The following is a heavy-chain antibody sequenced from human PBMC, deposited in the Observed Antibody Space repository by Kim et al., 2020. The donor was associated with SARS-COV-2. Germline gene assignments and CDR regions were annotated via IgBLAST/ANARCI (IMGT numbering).Heavy chain of an antibody. CDR2: IKEDGSEK. D-gene: IGHD6-6*01. V-gene: IGHV3-7*01. CDR3: ARGGRPGDY. J-gene: IGHJ4*02. Sequence: GGSLRLSCVASGFTFSYYWMSWVRQAPGKGLEWLAQIKEDGSEKFYVDSVKGRFTISRDNAKNSLYLKMDSLRAADTAVYYCARGGRPGDYWGQGTRVTVSS. CDR1: GFTFSYYW.